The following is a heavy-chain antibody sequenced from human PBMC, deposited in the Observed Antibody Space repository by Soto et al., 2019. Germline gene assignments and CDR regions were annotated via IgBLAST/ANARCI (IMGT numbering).Heavy chain of an antibody. CDR3: AKDKSFLDN. J-gene: IGHJ4*02. V-gene: IGHV3-23*01. Sequence: TGGSLRLSCAVSGFTFSSYAMSWVRQAPGKGLEWVSAISGSGGGTYYADSVKGRFTISRDNSRNTLYLQMNSLRAEDTAVYYCAKDKSFLDNWGQGALVTVSS. CDR1: GFTFSSYA. CDR2: ISGSGGGT.